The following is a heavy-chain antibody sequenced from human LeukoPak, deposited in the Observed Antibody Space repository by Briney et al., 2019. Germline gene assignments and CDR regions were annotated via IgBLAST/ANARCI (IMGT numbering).Heavy chain of an antibody. D-gene: IGHD6-13*01. V-gene: IGHV3-7*05. CDR3: ARVAAAGQYNWFVP. CDR2: IKQDGSEK. Sequence: GGPVRHPCAASGFTLSRYLMSWVRQAPGKGLEWVANIKQDGSEKYYVDSVKGRFAISRDNAKNSLYLQMNSLRAEDTAVYYCARVAAAGQYNWFVPWGERTLVTVSS. CDR1: GFTLSRYL. J-gene: IGHJ5*02.